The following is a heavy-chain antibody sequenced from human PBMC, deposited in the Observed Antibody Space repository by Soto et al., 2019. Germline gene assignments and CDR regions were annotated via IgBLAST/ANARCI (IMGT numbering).Heavy chain of an antibody. Sequence: ASVKVSCKASGGTFSSYTISWVRQAPGQGLEWMGRIIPILGIANYAQKFQGRVTITADKSTSTAYMELSSLRSEDTAVYYCASYFWSGYYTLYYYYYMDVWAKGTTVTVSS. CDR3: ASYFWSGYYTLYYYYYMDV. V-gene: IGHV1-69*02. CDR2: IIPILGIA. D-gene: IGHD3-3*01. J-gene: IGHJ6*03. CDR1: GGTFSSYT.